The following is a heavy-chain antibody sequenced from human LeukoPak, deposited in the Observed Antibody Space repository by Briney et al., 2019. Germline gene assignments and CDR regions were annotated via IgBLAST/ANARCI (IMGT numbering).Heavy chain of an antibody. CDR1: GGSISSYY. V-gene: IGHV4-4*07. CDR3: AREHYYDSSGYVEP. J-gene: IGHJ4*02. CDR2: IYTSGST. D-gene: IGHD3-22*01. Sequence: SETLSLTCTVSGGSISSYYWSWIRQPAGKGLEWIGRIYTSGSTNYNPSLKSRVTMSVDTSKNQFSLKLSSVTAADTAVYYCAREHYYDSSGYVEPWGQGTLVTVSS.